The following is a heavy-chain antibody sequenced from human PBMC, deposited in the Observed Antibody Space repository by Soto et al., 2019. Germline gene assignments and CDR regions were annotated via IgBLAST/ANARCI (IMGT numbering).Heavy chain of an antibody. CDR3: ARSGVTGIVIPSHWFDP. CDR2: ISSSGST. Sequence: SETLSLTCTVSGGSISSGGYYWSWIRQHPGKGLEWIGYISSSGSTYYNPALNNRISLSLDTSQNQFSLKLLSVTAADTAIYYCARSGVTGIVIPSHWFDPWGQGTLVTVS. V-gene: IGHV4-31*03. J-gene: IGHJ5*02. CDR1: GGSISSGGYY. D-gene: IGHD2-21*02.